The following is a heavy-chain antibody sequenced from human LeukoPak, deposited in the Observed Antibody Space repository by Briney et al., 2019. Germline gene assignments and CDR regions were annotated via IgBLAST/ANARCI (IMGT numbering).Heavy chain of an antibody. CDR1: GYTFTGYY. D-gene: IGHD5-24*01. J-gene: IGHJ4*02. Sequence: ASVKVSCKASGYTFTGYYMHWVRQAPGQGLEWMGGFDPEDGETIYAQKFQGRVTMTEDTSTDTAYMELSSLRSEDTAVYYCASATFEMAVFDYWGQGTLVTVSS. CDR3: ASATFEMAVFDY. V-gene: IGHV1-24*01. CDR2: FDPEDGET.